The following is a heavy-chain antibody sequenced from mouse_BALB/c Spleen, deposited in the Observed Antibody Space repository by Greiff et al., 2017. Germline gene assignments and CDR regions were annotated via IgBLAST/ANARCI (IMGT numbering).Heavy chain of an antibody. CDR2: INPYNGDT. V-gene: IGHV1-20*02. CDR3: AREGPHYYGLEAMDY. J-gene: IGHJ4*01. CDR1: GYSFTGYF. D-gene: IGHD1-2*01. Sequence: EVQLQQSGPELVKPWASVKISCKASGYSFTGYFMNWVMQSHGKSLEWIGRINPYNGDTFYNQKFKGKATLTVDKSSSTAHMELRSLASEDSAVYYCAREGPHYYGLEAMDYWGQGTSVTVSS.